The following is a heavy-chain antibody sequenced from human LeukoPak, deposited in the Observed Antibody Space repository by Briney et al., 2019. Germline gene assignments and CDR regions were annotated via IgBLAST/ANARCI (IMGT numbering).Heavy chain of an antibody. V-gene: IGHV4-38-2*02. CDR2: IYDSGST. D-gene: IGHD4-11*01. J-gene: IGHJ3*02. CDR3: ARDRSNLDAFDI. Sequence: SETLSLTCTVSGYSISSGCDWGGFRPPPGRGLGWIGSIYDSGSTYYNPSLKSRVTISVDTSKNQFSLKLSSVTAADTAVYYCARDRSNLDAFDIWGQGTLVTVSS. CDR1: GYSISSGCD.